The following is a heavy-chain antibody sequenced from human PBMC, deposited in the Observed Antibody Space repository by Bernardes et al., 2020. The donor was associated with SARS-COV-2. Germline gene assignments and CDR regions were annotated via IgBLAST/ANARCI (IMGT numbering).Heavy chain of an antibody. CDR3: AKVLDCGGDCPAYYYYGMDV. CDR2: ISGSGGST. Sequence: GGSLRLSCAPSGSTFSSSDMSWVRQAPGRGLEWVSVISGSGGSTNYADSVKGRFTISRDNSKKTLYLQMNSLRAEDTAVYYCAKVLDCGGDCPAYYYYGMDVWGQGTTVTVSS. D-gene: IGHD2-21*02. J-gene: IGHJ6*02. V-gene: IGHV3-23*01. CDR1: GSTFSSSD.